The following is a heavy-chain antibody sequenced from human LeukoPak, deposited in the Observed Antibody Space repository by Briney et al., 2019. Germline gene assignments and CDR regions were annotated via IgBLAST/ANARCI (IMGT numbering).Heavy chain of an antibody. CDR1: GFSFSNYA. Sequence: GGSLRLSCAASGFSFSNYAMSWVRQAPGKGLEWVSAISGSGGSTYYADSVKGRFTISRDNSKNTLYLQMNSLRAEDTAVYYCAKDLRATSYHFDYWGQGTLVTVSS. D-gene: IGHD5-24*01. V-gene: IGHV3-23*01. CDR3: AKDLRATSYHFDY. J-gene: IGHJ4*02. CDR2: ISGSGGST.